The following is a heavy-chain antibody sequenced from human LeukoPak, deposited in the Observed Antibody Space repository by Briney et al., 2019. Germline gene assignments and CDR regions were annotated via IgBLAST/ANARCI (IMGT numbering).Heavy chain of an antibody. CDR2: MNPNSGNT. CDR3: ARGFRRIFGVVIGYYFDY. CDR1: GYTFTSYD. V-gene: IGHV1-8*03. D-gene: IGHD3-3*01. J-gene: IGHJ4*02. Sequence: ASVKVSCKASGYTFTSYDINWVRQATGQGLEWMGWMNPNSGNTGYAQKFQGRVTITRNTSISTAYMELSSLRSEGTAVYYCARGFRRIFGVVIGYYFDYWGQGTLVTVSS.